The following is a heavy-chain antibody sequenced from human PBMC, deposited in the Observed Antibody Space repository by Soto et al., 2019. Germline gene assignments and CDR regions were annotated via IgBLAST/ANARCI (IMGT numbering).Heavy chain of an antibody. CDR1: GGSVSSGSYY. Sequence: PSETLSLTCTVSGGSVSSGSYYWSWIRQPPGKGLEWIGYIYYSGSTNYNPSLKSRVTISVDTSKNQFSLKLSSVTAADTAVYYCASGAAKDFWSGYHPLFDYWGQGTLVTVSS. V-gene: IGHV4-61*01. CDR2: IYYSGST. CDR3: ASGAAKDFWSGYHPLFDY. D-gene: IGHD3-3*01. J-gene: IGHJ4*02.